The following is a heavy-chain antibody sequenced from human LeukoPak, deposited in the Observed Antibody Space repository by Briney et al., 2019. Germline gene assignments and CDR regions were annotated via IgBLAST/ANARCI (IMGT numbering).Heavy chain of an antibody. CDR1: GGSFSGYY. CDR2: INHSGST. Sequence: SETLFLTCAVYGGSFSGYYWSWIRQPPGKGLEWIGEINHSGSTNYNPPLKSRVTISVDTSKNQFSLKLSSVTAADTAVYYCARERVYVGGASNSYYGMDVGGQGTRVTVSS. J-gene: IGHJ6*02. V-gene: IGHV4-34*01. CDR3: ARERVYVGGASNSYYGMDV. D-gene: IGHD1-26*01.